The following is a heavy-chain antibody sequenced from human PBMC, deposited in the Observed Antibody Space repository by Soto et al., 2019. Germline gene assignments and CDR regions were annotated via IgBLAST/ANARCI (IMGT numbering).Heavy chain of an antibody. CDR3: ARAGLVASIDANFDY. CDR1: GDRVSSHSAA. D-gene: IGHD5-12*01. Sequence: SQTLSLTCAISGDRVSSHSAAWNWIRQSPSRGLEWLGRTYYRSKWYNDYAVSVKSRITINPDTSKNQIFLQLNSVTPEDTAVYYCARAGLVASIDANFDYWGQGTQVTVSS. J-gene: IGHJ4*02. CDR2: TYYRSKWYN. V-gene: IGHV6-1*01.